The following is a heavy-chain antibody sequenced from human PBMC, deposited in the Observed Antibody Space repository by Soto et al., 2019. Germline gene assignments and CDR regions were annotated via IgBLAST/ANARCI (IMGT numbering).Heavy chain of an antibody. D-gene: IGHD6-6*01. Sequence: PGGSLRLSCAASGFTVSSNYMSWVRQAPGKGLEWVSVIYSGGSTYYADSVKGRLTISRDNSKNTLYLQMNSLRAEDTAVYYCARIAARPSGGYYYYGMDVWGQGTTVTVSS. CDR3: ARIAARPSGGYYYYGMDV. CDR1: GFTVSSNY. CDR2: IYSGGST. V-gene: IGHV3-53*01. J-gene: IGHJ6*02.